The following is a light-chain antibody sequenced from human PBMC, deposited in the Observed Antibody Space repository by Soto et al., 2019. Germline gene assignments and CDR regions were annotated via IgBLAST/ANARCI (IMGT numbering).Light chain of an antibody. J-gene: IGKJ2*01. CDR1: QGISKY. CDR3: QQYANVPYT. Sequence: DIQMTQSPSSLSASVGDRVTLTCQASQGISKYLNWYQQEPGKAPKLLIYGASNLEPGVPSRFSGGGSGTDFTFTISSLRPEDIATYYCQQYANVPYTFGRGTKLEIK. CDR2: GAS. V-gene: IGKV1-33*01.